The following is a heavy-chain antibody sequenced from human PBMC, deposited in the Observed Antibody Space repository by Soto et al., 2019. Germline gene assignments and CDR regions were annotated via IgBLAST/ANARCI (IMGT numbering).Heavy chain of an antibody. V-gene: IGHV4-31*03. Sequence: LSLTCTVSGGSISSGGYYWSWIRQHPGKGLEWIGYIYYSGNTFYNPSLKSRVMISLDTSKNQFSLTLSSVTAADTAVYYCARGAPASSGVDYWGQGTLVTVSS. D-gene: IGHD3-22*01. J-gene: IGHJ4*02. CDR1: GGSISSGGYY. CDR2: IYYSGNT. CDR3: ARGAPASSGVDY.